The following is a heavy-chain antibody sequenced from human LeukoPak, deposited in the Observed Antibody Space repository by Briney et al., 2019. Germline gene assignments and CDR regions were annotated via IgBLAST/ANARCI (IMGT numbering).Heavy chain of an antibody. J-gene: IGHJ4*02. CDR1: YN. D-gene: IGHD2-15*01. CDR3: ARVSEGGGTFNAFDY. Sequence: YNVHRARWAPGHGKKRMGIINPSGETTSYAQKFQGRVTMTRDMSTSTVYLELSSLRSEDTAVYYCARVSEGGGTFNAFDYWGQGTLVTVSS. V-gene: IGHV1-46*01. CDR2: INPSGETT.